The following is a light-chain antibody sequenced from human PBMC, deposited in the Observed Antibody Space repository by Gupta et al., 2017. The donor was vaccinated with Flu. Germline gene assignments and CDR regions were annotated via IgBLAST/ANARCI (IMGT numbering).Light chain of an antibody. CDR2: DAF. Sequence: EIVLTQSPATLSLSPGEGATLSCRASQSVTTYLAWYQQKPGQTPRVIIYDAFYRAPGIPSRFRGSGSGTDFNFTITTLEPEDVAVYYCQQRRSGPVTFGRWTKVEIK. J-gene: IGKJ2*01. CDR3: QQRRSGPVT. CDR1: QSVTTY. V-gene: IGKV3-11*01.